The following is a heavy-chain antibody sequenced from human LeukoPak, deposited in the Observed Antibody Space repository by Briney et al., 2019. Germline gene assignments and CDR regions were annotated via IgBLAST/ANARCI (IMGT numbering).Heavy chain of an antibody. CDR2: IYYSGST. Sequence: LETLSLTCNVSGDSISSSTYYWGWIRQSPGKGLEWIGSIYYSGSTYYNPSLESRVTISVATAKNQFSVTLGSVTAADTAVYYCASGRFLEWLPFDYWGQGTLVTVSS. CDR3: ASGRFLEWLPFDY. V-gene: IGHV4-39*07. CDR1: GDSISSSTYY. J-gene: IGHJ4*02. D-gene: IGHD3-3*01.